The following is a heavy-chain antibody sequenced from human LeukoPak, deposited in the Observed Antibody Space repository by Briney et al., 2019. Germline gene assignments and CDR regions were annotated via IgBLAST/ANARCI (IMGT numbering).Heavy chain of an antibody. CDR3: ARDFRTTVTPGGDY. V-gene: IGHV4-59*01. CDR1: GGSISSYY. Sequence: PSETLSLTCTVSGGSISSYYWSWIRQPPGKGLEWIGYIYYSGSTNYNPSLKSRVTISVDTSKNQFSLKLSSVTAADTAVYYCARDFRTTVTPGGDYWGQGTLVTVSS. J-gene: IGHJ4*02. CDR2: IYYSGST. D-gene: IGHD4-17*01.